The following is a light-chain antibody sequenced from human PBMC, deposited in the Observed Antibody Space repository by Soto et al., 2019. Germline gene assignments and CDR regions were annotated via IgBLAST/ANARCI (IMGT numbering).Light chain of an antibody. CDR3: QQYNNWPPIT. V-gene: IGKV3-15*01. CDR2: GAS. Sequence: ETVMTQAPATLSVSPGERATLSCRASQSVSTNLAWYQQKPGQAPRLLIYGASTRATGIPARFSGSGSGTAFTLTISSLQSGDFAVYYCQQYNNWPPITFGQGTRLEIK. J-gene: IGKJ5*01. CDR1: QSVSTN.